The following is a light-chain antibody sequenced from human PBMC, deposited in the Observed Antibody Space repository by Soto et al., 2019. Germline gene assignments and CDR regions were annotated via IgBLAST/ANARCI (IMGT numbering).Light chain of an antibody. V-gene: IGKV1-5*03. CDR3: QRYKGYWT. CDR2: EAS. J-gene: IGKJ1*01. Sequence: DIQMTQSPSTLSASVGDRVTITCRASQSISGSLAWYQQKPGKAPKLLIYEASNLKSGVPSRFSGSGSGTKYTLTISSLQHDDSASYYCQRYKGYWTFGQGTRVEIK. CDR1: QSISGS.